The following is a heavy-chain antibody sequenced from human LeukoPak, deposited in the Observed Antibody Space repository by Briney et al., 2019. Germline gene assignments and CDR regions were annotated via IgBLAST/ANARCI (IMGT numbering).Heavy chain of an antibody. CDR3: AREQYYYGSGSYLRFDY. J-gene: IGHJ4*02. V-gene: IGHV4-4*07. CDR2: IYTSGST. D-gene: IGHD3-10*01. Sequence: SETLSPTCTVSGGSISSYYWSWIRQPAGKGLEWIGRIYTSGSTNYNPSLKSRVTMSVDTSKNQFSLKLSSVTAADTAVYYCAREQYYYGSGSYLRFDYWGQGTLVTVSS. CDR1: GGSISSYY.